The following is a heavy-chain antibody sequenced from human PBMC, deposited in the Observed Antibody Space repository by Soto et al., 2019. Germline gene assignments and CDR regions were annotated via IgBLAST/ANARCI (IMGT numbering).Heavy chain of an antibody. J-gene: IGHJ4*02. CDR1: GGSISSSSYY. CDR2: IYYSGST. V-gene: IGHV4-39*01. D-gene: IGHD4-17*01. Sequence: QLQLQESGPGLVKPSETLSLTCTVSGGSISSSSYYWGWIRQPPGKGLEWIGSIYYSGSTYYNPSLKSRVTISVDTSKNQFSLKLSSVTAADTAVYYCARIDYGDYLDYWGQGTLVTVSS. CDR3: ARIDYGDYLDY.